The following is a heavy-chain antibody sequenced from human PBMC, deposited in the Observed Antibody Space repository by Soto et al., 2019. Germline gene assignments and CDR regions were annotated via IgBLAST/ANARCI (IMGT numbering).Heavy chain of an antibody. Sequence: QVQLVQSGAEVKKPGASVRVSCKASGYTFTTNDIHWVRQAPGLGLEWMGIITPGGGITSYAQKFKGRITMTRDTSTSTVYMELSSLRSEDTAMYYCAKVLSELVPRYFDTWGQGTLVTVSS. J-gene: IGHJ4*02. V-gene: IGHV1-46*01. CDR1: GYTFTTND. CDR3: AKVLSELVPRYFDT. D-gene: IGHD6-13*01. CDR2: ITPGGGIT.